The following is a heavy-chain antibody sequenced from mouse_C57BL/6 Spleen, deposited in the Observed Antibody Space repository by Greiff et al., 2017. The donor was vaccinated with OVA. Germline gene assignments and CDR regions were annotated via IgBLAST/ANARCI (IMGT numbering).Heavy chain of an antibody. Sequence: EVKLMESGGGLVKPGGSLKLSCAASGFTFSDYGMHWVRQAPEKGLEWVAYISSGSSTIYYADTVKGRFTISRDNAKNTLCLQMTSLRSEDTAMYYCARGGYFAYWGQGTLVTVSA. D-gene: IGHD2-2*01. CDR1: GFTFSDYG. J-gene: IGHJ3*01. V-gene: IGHV5-17*01. CDR2: ISSGSSTI. CDR3: ARGGYFAY.